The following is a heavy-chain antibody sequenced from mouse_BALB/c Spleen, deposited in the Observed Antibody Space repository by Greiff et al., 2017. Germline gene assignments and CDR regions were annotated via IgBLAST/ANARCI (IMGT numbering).Heavy chain of an antibody. CDR1: GFSLTSYG. J-gene: IGHJ4*01. CDR3: ARENYYGSSYDAMDY. CDR2: IWAGGST. V-gene: IGHV2-9*02. Sequence: QVQLKQSGPGLVAPSQSLSITCTVSGFSLTSYGVHWVRQPPGKGLEWLGVIWAGGSTNYNSALMSRLSISKDNSKSQVFLKMNSLQTDDTAMYYCARENYYGSSYDAMDYWGQGTSVTVSS. D-gene: IGHD1-1*01.